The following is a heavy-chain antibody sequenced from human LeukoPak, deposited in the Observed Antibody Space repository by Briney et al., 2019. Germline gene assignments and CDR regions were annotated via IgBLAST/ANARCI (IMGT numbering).Heavy chain of an antibody. Sequence: ASVKVSCKASGYAFTGYYMHWVRQAPGQGLEWMGWINPNSGGTNYAQKFQGRVTMTRDTSISTAYMELSSLRSEDTAVYYCARGQKLYRSSWYGDAFDIWGQGTMVTVSS. D-gene: IGHD6-13*01. CDR1: GYAFTGYY. V-gene: IGHV1-2*02. CDR2: INPNSGGT. CDR3: ARGQKLYRSSWYGDAFDI. J-gene: IGHJ3*02.